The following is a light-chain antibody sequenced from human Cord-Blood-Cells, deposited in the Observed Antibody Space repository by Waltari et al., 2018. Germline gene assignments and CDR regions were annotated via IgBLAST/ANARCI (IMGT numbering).Light chain of an antibody. CDR2: DAS. Sequence: DIQMTQYPSTLSASVGDRVTITCHASQDISNYLNWYQQKPGKAPKHLIDDASNVETGVPSRFGGSGSGTDVTLSISSLEPEDIATFYCQQYDKLPRTVGQVTKVEIK. CDR3: QQYDKLPRT. J-gene: IGKJ1*01. CDR1: QDISNY. V-gene: IGKV1-33*01.